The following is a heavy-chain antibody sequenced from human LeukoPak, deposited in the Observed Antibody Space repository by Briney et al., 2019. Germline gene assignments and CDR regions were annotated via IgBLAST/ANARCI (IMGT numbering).Heavy chain of an antibody. D-gene: IGHD3-22*01. V-gene: IGHV3-23*01. Sequence: GGCLRLSCAASGFSFNSYAMSWVRQAPGKGLEWVSAISGSGGSTYYADSVKGRFTISRDNSKNTLYLQMNSLRAEDTAVYYCAKVLDYYDSSGYYRYYYYYYYMDVWGKGATVTVSS. CDR3: AKVLDYYDSSGYYRYYYYYYYMDV. J-gene: IGHJ6*03. CDR1: GFSFNSYA. CDR2: ISGSGGST.